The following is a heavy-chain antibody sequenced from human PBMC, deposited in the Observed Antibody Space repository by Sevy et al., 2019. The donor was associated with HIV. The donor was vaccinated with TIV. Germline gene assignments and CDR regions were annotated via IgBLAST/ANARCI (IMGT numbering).Heavy chain of an antibody. V-gene: IGHV3-23*01. D-gene: IGHD3-10*01. CDR2: ISGSGGST. CDR3: AKDYYGSGSSPFFDY. Sequence: GGSLRLSCAASGFTFSSYAMSWVRQAPGKGLEWVSAISGSGGSTYYAASVKGRFTISRDNSKNTLYLQMNSLRAEDTAVYYCAKDYYGSGSSPFFDYWGQGTLVTVSS. J-gene: IGHJ4*02. CDR1: GFTFSSYA.